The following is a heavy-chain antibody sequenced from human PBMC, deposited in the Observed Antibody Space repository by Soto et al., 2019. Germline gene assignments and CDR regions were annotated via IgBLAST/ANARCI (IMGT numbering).Heavy chain of an antibody. CDR3: TTDPTYYYESSGFYSFDN. Sequence: GGSLRLSCAASGFTFSNAWMSWVRQAPGKGLEWVGRIKSKTDGSTTDYAAPVKGRFTISRDDSKNTLYMQMNSLKTEDTAVYYCTTDPTYYYESSGFYSFDNWGQGTLVTVSS. CDR1: GFTFSNAW. CDR2: IKSKTDGSTT. D-gene: IGHD3-22*01. J-gene: IGHJ4*02. V-gene: IGHV3-15*01.